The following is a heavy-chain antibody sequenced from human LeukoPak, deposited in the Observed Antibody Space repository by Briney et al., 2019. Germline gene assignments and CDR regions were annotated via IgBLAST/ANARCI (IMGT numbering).Heavy chain of an antibody. J-gene: IGHJ4*02. Sequence: SETLSLTCTVSGGSISSSSYYWSWIRQPPGKGLEWIGYIYYSGSTNYNPSLKSRVTISVDTSKNQFSLKLSSVTAADTAVYYCARASYGTYCSGGSCYPPVQFDYWGQGTLVTVSS. V-gene: IGHV4-61*01. CDR2: IYYSGST. D-gene: IGHD2-15*01. CDR1: GGSISSSSYY. CDR3: ARASYGTYCSGGSCYPPVQFDY.